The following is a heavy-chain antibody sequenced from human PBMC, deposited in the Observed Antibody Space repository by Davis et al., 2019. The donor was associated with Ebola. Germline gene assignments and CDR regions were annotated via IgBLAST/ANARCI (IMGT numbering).Heavy chain of an antibody. CDR3: ARSIAARNNWFDP. CDR2: IYPGDSDT. Sequence: GESLKISCKGSGYSFTSYWIGWVRQMPGKGLEWMGIIYPGDSDTRYSRSFQGQVTMSVDTSIATAYLQWSSLKASDTAMYYCARSIAARNNWFDPWGQGTLVTVSS. CDR1: GYSFTSYW. D-gene: IGHD6-6*01. V-gene: IGHV5-51*01. J-gene: IGHJ5*02.